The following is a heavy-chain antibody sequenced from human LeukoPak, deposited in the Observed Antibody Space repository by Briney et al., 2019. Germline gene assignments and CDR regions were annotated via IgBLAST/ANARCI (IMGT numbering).Heavy chain of an antibody. D-gene: IGHD6-19*01. Sequence: SVKVSCKASGGTFSSYAISWVRQAPGQGLEWMGGIIPIFGTANYAQKFQGRVTITADKSTSTAYMELSSLRSEDTAVYYCASTPQWLVPQNFVYWGQGTLVTVSS. CDR3: ASTPQWLVPQNFVY. J-gene: IGHJ4*02. CDR2: IIPIFGTA. CDR1: GGTFSSYA. V-gene: IGHV1-69*06.